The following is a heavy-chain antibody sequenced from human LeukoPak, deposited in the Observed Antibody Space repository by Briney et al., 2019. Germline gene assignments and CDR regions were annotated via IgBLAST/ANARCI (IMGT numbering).Heavy chain of an antibody. CDR1: GFTFSSYW. CDR3: ARDGSAPGLYFDS. CDR2: IKQDGSEK. D-gene: IGHD6-13*01. V-gene: IGHV3-7*01. J-gene: IGHJ4*02. Sequence: GGSLRLSCAASGFTFSSYWMSWVRQAPGKGLEWVANIKQDGSEKYYVDSVKGRFTISRDNAKNSLYLQMNSLRAEDTAAYYCARDGSAPGLYFDSWGQGTLVTVSS.